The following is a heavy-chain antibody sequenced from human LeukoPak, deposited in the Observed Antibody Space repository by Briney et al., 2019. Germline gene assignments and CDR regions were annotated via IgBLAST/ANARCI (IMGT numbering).Heavy chain of an antibody. V-gene: IGHV5-51*01. CDR2: IYPGDSDT. CDR1: GYSFTSYW. CDR3: ARRLEMATTDFDY. Sequence: NRGASLQISCKGSGYSFTSYWIGWVRQLPGKGLEWMGIIYPGDSDTRYSPSFQGQVTISADESISTAYLLWSSLKASDTAMYYCARRLEMATTDFDYWGQGTLVTVSS. D-gene: IGHD5-24*01. J-gene: IGHJ4*02.